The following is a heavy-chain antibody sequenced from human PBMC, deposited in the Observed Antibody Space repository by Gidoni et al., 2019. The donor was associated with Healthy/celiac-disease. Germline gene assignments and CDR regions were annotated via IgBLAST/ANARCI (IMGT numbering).Heavy chain of an antibody. V-gene: IGHV4-34*01. D-gene: IGHD4-4*01. J-gene: IGHJ1*01. CDR1: GGSFSGYY. CDR2: INHSGST. Sequence: QVQLQQWGAGLLKPSETLSLTCAVYGGSFSGYYWSWIRQPPGKGLEWIGEINHSGSTNYNPSLKSRVTISVDTSKNQFSLKLSSVTAADTAVYYCARSIHAEYFQHWGQGTLVTVSS. CDR3: ARSIHAEYFQH.